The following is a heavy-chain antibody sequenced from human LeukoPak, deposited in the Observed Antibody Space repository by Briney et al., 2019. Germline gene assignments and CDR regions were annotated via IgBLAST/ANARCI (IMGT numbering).Heavy chain of an antibody. CDR1: GFNFSNYW. CDR3: ARLYDILTGALGY. V-gene: IGHV3-74*01. D-gene: IGHD3-9*01. Sequence: GGSLRLSCTASGFNFSNYWMHWVRQAPGKGLVWVSRLNTGGNSTIYADSVKGRFIISRDNAKSTLYLQMNSLRADDTGVYYCARLYDILTGALGYWGQGTLVTVSS. CDR2: LNTGGNST. J-gene: IGHJ4*02.